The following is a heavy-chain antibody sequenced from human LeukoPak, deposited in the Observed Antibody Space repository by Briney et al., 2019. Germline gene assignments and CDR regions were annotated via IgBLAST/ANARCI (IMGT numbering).Heavy chain of an antibody. CDR3: APLSKYCPSGVCYYFDY. CDR1: GFSLSTSGVG. V-gene: IGHV2-5*02. D-gene: IGHD2-8*01. CDR2: IYWDNDK. Sequence: SGPTLVNPTQTLTLTCTFSGFSLSTSGVGVGWIRQPPGKALEWLALIYWDNDKRYSPSLKSRVTITKDTSKNQVVLRMTNMAPVDTPTYSFAPLSKYCPSGVCYYFDYGAQEPLSTFPS. J-gene: IGHJ4*02.